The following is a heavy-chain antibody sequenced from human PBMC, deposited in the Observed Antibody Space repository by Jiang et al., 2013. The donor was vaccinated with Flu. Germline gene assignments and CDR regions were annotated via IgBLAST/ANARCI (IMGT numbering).Heavy chain of an antibody. CDR1: GYTFTSYY. CDR3: AREMERYSGSYYAFDI. V-gene: IGHV1-46*01. Sequence: KKPGASVKVSCKASGYTFTSYYMHWVRQAPGQGLEWMGIINPSGGSTSYAQKFQGRVTMTRDTSTSTVYMELSSLRSEDTAVYYCAREMERYSGSYYAFDIWGQGTMVTVSS. D-gene: IGHD1-26*01. J-gene: IGHJ3*02. CDR2: INPSGGST.